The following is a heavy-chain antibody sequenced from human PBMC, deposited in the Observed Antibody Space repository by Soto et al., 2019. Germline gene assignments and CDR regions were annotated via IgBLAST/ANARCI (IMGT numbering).Heavy chain of an antibody. CDR2: ISYDGSNK. V-gene: IGHV3-30*03. CDR3: ARGISAAATPGDY. Sequence: QVQLVESGGGVVQPGRSRRLSCAASGFTFSSYGMHWVRQAPGKGLEWVAVISYDGSNKYYADSVKGRFTISRDNSKNTLYLQMNSLRAEDTAVYYCARGISAAATPGDYWGQGTLVTVSS. J-gene: IGHJ4*02. CDR1: GFTFSSYG. D-gene: IGHD6-13*01.